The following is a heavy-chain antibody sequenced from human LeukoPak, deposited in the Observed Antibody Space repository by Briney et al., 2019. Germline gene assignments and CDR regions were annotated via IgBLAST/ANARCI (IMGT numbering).Heavy chain of an antibody. Sequence: GGSLRLPCAASGFTFHNYAIHWVRQAPGKGLEWVSLTSGDGITTYFADSVKGRFTISRDNSKSSLFLQMNSLRTEDTALYYCARDHVYGGADYWGQGTLVTVSS. J-gene: IGHJ4*02. CDR1: GFTFHNYA. D-gene: IGHD5/OR15-5a*01. CDR2: TSGDGITT. V-gene: IGHV3-43*02. CDR3: ARDHVYGGADY.